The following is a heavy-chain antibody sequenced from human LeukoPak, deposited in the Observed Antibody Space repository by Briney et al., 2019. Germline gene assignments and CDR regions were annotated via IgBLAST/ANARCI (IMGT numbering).Heavy chain of an antibody. Sequence: GGSLRLSCAASGFTFSSYAMSWVRQSPGKGLEWVSAISGSGGNTYSADSVKGRCTVSRDNSKKTLFLQMNSLRAEDTAVYYCARGDSGSWPYGMDVWGQGTTVTVSS. V-gene: IGHV3-23*01. D-gene: IGHD6-13*01. CDR3: ARGDSGSWPYGMDV. CDR1: GFTFSSYA. CDR2: ISGSGGNT. J-gene: IGHJ6*02.